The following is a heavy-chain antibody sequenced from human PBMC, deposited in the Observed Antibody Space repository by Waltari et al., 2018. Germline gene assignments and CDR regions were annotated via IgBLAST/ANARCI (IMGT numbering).Heavy chain of an antibody. J-gene: IGHJ2*01. Sequence: QVQLHESGPGLGKPSETLSLTCAVSGYPIGSGFYWGWIRQPPGKDLEWIGSGSHSGGTFYNPSLKSRVTISMDTSKNQLALKVTSVTAADTAIYYCARGGFDTNSYFDLWGRGTLVTVSS. D-gene: IGHD2-8*01. V-gene: IGHV4-38-2*01. CDR1: GYPIGSGFY. CDR3: ARGGFDTNSYFDL. CDR2: GSHSGGT.